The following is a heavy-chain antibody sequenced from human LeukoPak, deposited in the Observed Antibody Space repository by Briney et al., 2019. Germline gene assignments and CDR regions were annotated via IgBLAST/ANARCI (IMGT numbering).Heavy chain of an antibody. CDR1: GGSISSAYYY. Sequence: SETLSLTCTVSGGSISSAYYYWSWIRQPPGKGLEWIRYMYYNGDTYYNPSLESRATISLNTSNNQYSLRLSSVTAADTAVYYCASPWTPYFFEYWGEGTLVSVSS. J-gene: IGHJ4*02. V-gene: IGHV4-30-4*01. CDR2: MYYNGDT. CDR3: ASPWTPYFFEY. D-gene: IGHD3/OR15-3a*01.